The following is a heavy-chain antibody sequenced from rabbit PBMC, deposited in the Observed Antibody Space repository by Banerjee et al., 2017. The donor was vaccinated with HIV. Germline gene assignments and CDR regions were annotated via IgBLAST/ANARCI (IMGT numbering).Heavy chain of an antibody. Sequence: QEQLEESGGDLVKPEGSLTLTCTASGFSFSSGYDMCWVRQAPGKGLEWIGCIYTGDGNSYHANWAKGRFTISKTSSTTGTLQMTSLTAADTATYFCARGDAGSRYAFNLWGPGTLVTVS. CDR2: IYTGDGNS. D-gene: IGHD4-2*01. CDR1: GFSFSSGYD. V-gene: IGHV1S45*01. CDR3: ARGDAGSRYAFNL. J-gene: IGHJ4*01.